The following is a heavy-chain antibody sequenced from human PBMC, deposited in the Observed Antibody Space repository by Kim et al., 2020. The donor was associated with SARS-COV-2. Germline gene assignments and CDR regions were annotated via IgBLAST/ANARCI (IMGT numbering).Heavy chain of an antibody. Sequence: GGSLRLSCAASGFTFDDYAMHWVRQAPGKGLEWVSGISWNSGSIGYADSVKGRFTISRDNAKNSLYLQMNSLRAEDTALYYCAKGGYKQQLPRPNWFDPWGQGTLVTVSS. CDR3: AKGGYKQQLPRPNWFDP. J-gene: IGHJ5*02. CDR1: GFTFDDYA. CDR2: ISWNSGSI. D-gene: IGHD6-13*01. V-gene: IGHV3-9*01.